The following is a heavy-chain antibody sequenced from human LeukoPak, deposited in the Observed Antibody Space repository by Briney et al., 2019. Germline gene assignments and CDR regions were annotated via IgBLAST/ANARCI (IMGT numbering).Heavy chain of an antibody. Sequence: GGSLRLSCAASGFTFTSYAMNWVRQAPGKALEWVSAVSGNGGGTYYADSVKGHFTISRDNSKNTVYLQMNSLRVEDTALYYCAKGVYYDNSGYYYFDSWGQGTLVTVSS. V-gene: IGHV3-23*01. D-gene: IGHD3-22*01. CDR2: VSGNGGGT. J-gene: IGHJ4*02. CDR1: GFTFTSYA. CDR3: AKGVYYDNSGYYYFDS.